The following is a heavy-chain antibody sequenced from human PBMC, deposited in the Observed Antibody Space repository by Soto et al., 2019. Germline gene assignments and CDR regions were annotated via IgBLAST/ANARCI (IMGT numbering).Heavy chain of an antibody. CDR2: ISHTGSA. V-gene: IGHV4-59*01. CDR1: GGSISGSY. Sequence: QVQLQESGPGLVKPSETLSLTCSVSGGSISGSYWNWIRQSPGKGLEWIAYISHTGSANYNPSLKSRVTISVDTSRDQFSLKLSSVTAADTAVYLCARGLWFGDCWFDPWGQGILVTVSS. J-gene: IGHJ5*02. D-gene: IGHD3-10*01. CDR3: ARGLWFGDCWFDP.